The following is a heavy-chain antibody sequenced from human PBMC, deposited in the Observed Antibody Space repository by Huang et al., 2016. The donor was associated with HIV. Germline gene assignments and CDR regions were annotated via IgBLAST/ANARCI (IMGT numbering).Heavy chain of an antibody. J-gene: IGHJ5*01. CDR2: SSYDGNGR. CDR1: GFSFSSYG. V-gene: IGHV3-30*18. Sequence: QVWLVESGGGVVQPGRPLRLSCVGSGFSFSSYGIHWVRQAPGKGLEWVAFSSYDGNGRAYAGPVKGRFSISRQNSKRTVSLQMNSLRVEDSGVYFCAKGSGHFDSWGQGTLVTVSP. CDR3: AKGSGHFDS. D-gene: IGHD2-8*02.